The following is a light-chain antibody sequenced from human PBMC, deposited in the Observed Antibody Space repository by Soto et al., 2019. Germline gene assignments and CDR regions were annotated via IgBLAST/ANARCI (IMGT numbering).Light chain of an antibody. CDR3: QQYNSYPWT. CDR1: QSISSW. CDR2: DAS. V-gene: IGKV1-5*01. J-gene: IGKJ1*01. Sequence: DIQMTQSPSTLSASVGDRVTITCRASQSISSWLAWYQQKPGKATKLRIYDASSLESGVPSRFSGSGSGTEFTLTISILQPDDFATYYCQQYNSYPWTFGQGTKVEIK.